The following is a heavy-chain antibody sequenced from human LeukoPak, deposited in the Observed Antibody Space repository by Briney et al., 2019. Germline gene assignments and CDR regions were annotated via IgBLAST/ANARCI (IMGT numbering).Heavy chain of an antibody. CDR3: GWCGSSPTGYYYYMDV. Sequence: GASVKVSCKASGGTFSSYAISWVRQAPGQGLEWMGGIIPIFGTANYAQKFQGRVTITTDESTSTAYMELSSLRSEDTAVYYCGWCGSSPTGYYYYMDVWGKGTTVTVSS. D-gene: IGHD6-6*01. J-gene: IGHJ6*03. CDR1: GGTFSSYA. CDR2: IIPIFGTA. V-gene: IGHV1-69*05.